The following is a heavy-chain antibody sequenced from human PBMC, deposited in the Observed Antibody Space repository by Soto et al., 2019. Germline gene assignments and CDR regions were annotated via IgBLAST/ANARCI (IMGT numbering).Heavy chain of an antibody. CDR2: VYAGGST. D-gene: IGHD6-19*01. CDR3: VKDRIPVGAFDV. J-gene: IGHJ4*01. CDR1: GVSISSPF. Sequence: SETLSLTCNVSGVSISSPFWSWVRQPAGKGLEYIGRVYAGGSTNQNPSLKSRIFMSMDLSKNQLSLRLHSMTAADTGVYYCVKDRIPVGAFDVWGHGTLVTVSS. V-gene: IGHV4-4*07.